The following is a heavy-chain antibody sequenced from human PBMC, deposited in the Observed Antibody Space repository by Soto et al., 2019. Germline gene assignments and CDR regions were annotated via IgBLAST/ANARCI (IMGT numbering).Heavy chain of an antibody. J-gene: IGHJ5*02. D-gene: IGHD3-22*01. Sequence: GASVKVSCKASGGTFSSYAISWVRQAPGQGLEWMGGIIPIFGTANYAQKFQGRVTITADESTSTAYMELSSLRSEDTAVYYCARDKSYYDSSGYQTSNWFDPWGQGTLVTVSS. CDR2: IIPIFGTA. V-gene: IGHV1-69*13. CDR1: GGTFSSYA. CDR3: ARDKSYYDSSGYQTSNWFDP.